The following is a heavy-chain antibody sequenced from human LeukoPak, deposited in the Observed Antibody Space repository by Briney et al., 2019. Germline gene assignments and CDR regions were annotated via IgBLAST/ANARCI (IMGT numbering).Heavy chain of an antibody. CDR3: AKMDGSDSRYDGIDY. J-gene: IGHJ4*02. V-gene: IGHV3-23*01. D-gene: IGHD6-13*01. Sequence: GGSLRLSCAASGFTFSSYAMTWVRQAPGKGLEWVSVISGSGDSAYYADSVKGRFTISRDNSKNTLYLQMNSLRADDTAVYYCAKMDGSDSRYDGIDYWGQGTLVTVSS. CDR2: ISGSGDSA. CDR1: GFTFSSYA.